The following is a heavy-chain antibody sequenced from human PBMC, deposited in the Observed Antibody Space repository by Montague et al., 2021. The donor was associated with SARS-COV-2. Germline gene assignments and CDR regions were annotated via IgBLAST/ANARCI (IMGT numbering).Heavy chain of an antibody. Sequence: SRRLSLSASGFTFSSYGMHWVRQAPGKGLEWATLISYDGSNKYYADSVKGRFTISRDNSKNTLYLQMSSLRAEDTAVYYCARESSIDEKGMGLDYWGQGTLVTVSS. J-gene: IGHJ4*02. CDR2: ISYDGSNK. CDR3: ARESSIDEKGMGLDY. D-gene: IGHD5-24*01. CDR1: GFTFSSYG. V-gene: IGHV3-30-3*01.